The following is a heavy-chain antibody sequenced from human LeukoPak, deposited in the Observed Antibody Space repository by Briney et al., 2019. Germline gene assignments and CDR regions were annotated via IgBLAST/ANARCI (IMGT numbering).Heavy chain of an antibody. CDR1: GYTFTGYH. V-gene: IGHV1-2*06. CDR3: ARDRYVWGSYRLDY. Sequence: ASVKVSCKASGYTFTGYHMHWVRQAPGQGLEWMGRINPNSGGTNHAQKFQGRVTMTRDTSISTAYMELSRLRYDDTAVYYCARDRYVWGSYRLDYWGQGTLVTVSS. CDR2: INPNSGGT. D-gene: IGHD3-16*02. J-gene: IGHJ4*02.